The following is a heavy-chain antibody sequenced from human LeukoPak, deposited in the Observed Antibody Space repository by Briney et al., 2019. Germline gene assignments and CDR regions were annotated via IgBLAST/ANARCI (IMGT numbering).Heavy chain of an antibody. J-gene: IGHJ4*02. CDR2: ISGSGGST. CDR1: GFTFSSYA. D-gene: IGHD6-6*01. Sequence: GGSLRLSCAASGFTFSSYAMSWVRQAPGKGLEWVSAISGSGGSTYYADSVKGRFTISRDNSKNTLYLQMNSLRAEDTAVYYCAKDLYSSSSRGGSDDLHWGQGTLVTVSS. CDR3: AKDLYSSSSRGGSDDLH. V-gene: IGHV3-23*01.